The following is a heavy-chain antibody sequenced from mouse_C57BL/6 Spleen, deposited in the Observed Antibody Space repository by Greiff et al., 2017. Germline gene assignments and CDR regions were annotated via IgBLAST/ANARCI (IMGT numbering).Heavy chain of an antibody. J-gene: IGHJ2*01. CDR3: ALGSTVFDY. V-gene: IGHV1-82*01. D-gene: IGHD1-1*01. CDR1: GYAFTSSW. Sequence: QVQLQESGPELVKPGASVKISCKASGYAFTSSWMNWVKQRPGKGLEWIGGIYPGDGDTNYNEKFKGKDTLTADKSSSTAYMNLSTLESAVSAVYFCALGSTVFDYWGQGTTLTVSS. CDR2: IYPGDGDT.